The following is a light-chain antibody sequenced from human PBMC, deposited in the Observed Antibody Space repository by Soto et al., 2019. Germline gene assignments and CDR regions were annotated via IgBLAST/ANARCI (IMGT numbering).Light chain of an antibody. CDR1: SSDVGGYNY. CDR3: SSYTSSSTFVV. J-gene: IGLJ2*01. Sequence: QSALTQPASVSGSPGQSITISCTGTSSDVGGYNYVSWYQQHPGKAPKLMIYDVSNRPSGVSNRFSDSKSGNPASLTISGLQAEDEADYYCSSYTSSSTFVVFGGGTKLTVL. CDR2: DVS. V-gene: IGLV2-14*01.